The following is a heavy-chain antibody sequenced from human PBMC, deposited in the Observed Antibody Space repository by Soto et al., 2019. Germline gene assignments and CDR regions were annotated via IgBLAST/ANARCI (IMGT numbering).Heavy chain of an antibody. D-gene: IGHD3-16*02. CDR3: ARDRARLGELSPANYYYYGMDV. V-gene: IGHV1-2*04. Sequence: QVQLVQSGAEVKKPGASVKVSCKASGYTFTGYYMHWVRQAPGQGLEWMGWINPNSGGTNYAQKFQGWVTMTRDTSISTAYMELRRLRSADTAVYYCARDRARLGELSPANYYYYGMDVWGQGTTVTVSS. CDR1: GYTFTGYY. J-gene: IGHJ6*02. CDR2: INPNSGGT.